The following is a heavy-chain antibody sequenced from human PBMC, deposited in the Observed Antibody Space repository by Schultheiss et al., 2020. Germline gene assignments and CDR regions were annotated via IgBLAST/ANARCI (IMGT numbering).Heavy chain of an antibody. Sequence: GGSLRLSCAASGFTFSSYWMSWVRQAPGKGLEWVANIKQDGSEKYYVDSVKGRFTISRDNAKNSLYLQMNSLRAEDTAVYYCASTNSSSWHRLDYWGQGTLVTVSS. CDR1: GFTFSSYW. V-gene: IGHV3-7*01. J-gene: IGHJ4*02. CDR3: ASTNSSSWHRLDY. CDR2: IKQDGSEK. D-gene: IGHD6-13*01.